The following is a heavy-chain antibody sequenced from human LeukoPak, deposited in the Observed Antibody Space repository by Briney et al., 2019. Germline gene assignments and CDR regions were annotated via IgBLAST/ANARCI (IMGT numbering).Heavy chain of an antibody. J-gene: IGHJ4*02. CDR3: ARLPVERATELDY. Sequence: GESLKISCKGSGYSFTSSWISWVRQMPGKGLEWMGSIDPSDSYTNYSPSFQGHVTISADKSISTAYLQWSSLKASDTAMYYCARLPVERATELDYWGQGTLVTVSS. CDR2: IDPSDSYT. D-gene: IGHD5-24*01. CDR1: GYSFTSSW. V-gene: IGHV5-10-1*01.